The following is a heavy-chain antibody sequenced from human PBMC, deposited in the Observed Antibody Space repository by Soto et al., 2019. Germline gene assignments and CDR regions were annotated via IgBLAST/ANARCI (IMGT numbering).Heavy chain of an antibody. D-gene: IGHD3-10*01. CDR1: GYTFTSYY. CDR2: INPSGGST. J-gene: IGHJ5*02. V-gene: IGHV1-46*01. CDR3: ARDLGNDDGSGSPLS. Sequence: ASVKVSCKASGYTFTSYYMHWVRQAPAQGLEWMGIINPSGGSTSYAQKFQGRVTMTRDTSTSTVYMELSSLRSEDTAVYYCARDLGNDDGSGSPLSWGQGTLVIGSA.